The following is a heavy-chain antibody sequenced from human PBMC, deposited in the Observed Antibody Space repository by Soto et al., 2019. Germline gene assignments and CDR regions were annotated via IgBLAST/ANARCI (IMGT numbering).Heavy chain of an antibody. J-gene: IGHJ6*02. Sequence: SGEGSLTASAGTFSSYAISWVRQGPVQGLDWLGGIIPIFGTANYAQKFQGRVTITADKSTSTAYMELSSLRCEDTAVYYCARGQRGYSGYDPGVYYYYGMDVWGQGTTVTVS. D-gene: IGHD5-12*01. CDR2: IIPIFGTA. CDR3: ARGQRGYSGYDPGVYYYYGMDV. V-gene: IGHV1-69*06. CDR1: AGTFSSYA.